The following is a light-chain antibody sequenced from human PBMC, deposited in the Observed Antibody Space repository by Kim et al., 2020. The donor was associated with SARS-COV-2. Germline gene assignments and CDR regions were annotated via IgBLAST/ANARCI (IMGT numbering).Light chain of an antibody. CDR1: QSVSNNF. CDR2: GAS. V-gene: IGKV3-20*01. CDR3: HQYVNSPHT. J-gene: IGKJ5*01. Sequence: EIVLTQSQGTLSLSPGERATLSCRASQSVSNNFLAWFQQKPGQTPRLLIYGASGRATGISDRFSGSGSGTDFTLTISRLEPEDFAVYYCHQYVNSPHTFGQGTRLEIK.